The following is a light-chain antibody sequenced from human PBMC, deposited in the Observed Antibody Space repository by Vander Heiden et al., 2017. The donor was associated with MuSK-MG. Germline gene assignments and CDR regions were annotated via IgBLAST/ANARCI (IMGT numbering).Light chain of an antibody. Sequence: DIKMTQSPSSVPASVGHRVAISLGAIQDITGWLAWYQQKPGRAPKLLIYAASSLQTGVPSRFSGSGSGTDFTLTISSLQPEDFATYFCQQSAGLPLTFGGGTKVEFK. CDR2: AAS. V-gene: IGKV1-12*01. J-gene: IGKJ4*01. CDR3: QQSAGLPLT. CDR1: QDITGW.